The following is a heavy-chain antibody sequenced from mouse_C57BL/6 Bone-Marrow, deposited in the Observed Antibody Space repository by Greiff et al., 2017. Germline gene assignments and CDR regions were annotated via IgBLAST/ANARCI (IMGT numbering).Heavy chain of an antibody. CDR2: ISSGGSYT. J-gene: IGHJ2*01. Sequence: DVMLVESGGDLVKPGGSLKLSCAASGFTFSSYGMSWVRQTPDQRLEWVATISSGGSYTYYPDSVKGRFTISRDNAKNTLYLQMSSLKSEDTAMYYCARPYYYGSSLYFDYWGQGTTLTVSS. V-gene: IGHV5-6*02. CDR3: ARPYYYGSSLYFDY. D-gene: IGHD1-1*01. CDR1: GFTFSSYG.